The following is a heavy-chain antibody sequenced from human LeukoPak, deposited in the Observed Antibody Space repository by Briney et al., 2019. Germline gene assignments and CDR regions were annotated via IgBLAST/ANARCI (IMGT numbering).Heavy chain of an antibody. CDR3: ARASSGWFWGVYFDY. J-gene: IGHJ4*02. D-gene: IGHD6-19*01. CDR1: GGSFSGYY. V-gene: IGHV4-34*01. Sequence: ASETLSLTCAVYGGSFSGYYWSWIRQPPGKGLEWIGEINHSGSTNYNPSLKSRVTISVDTSKNQFSLKLSSVTAADTAVYYCARASSGWFWGVYFDYWGQGTLVTVSS. CDR2: INHSGST.